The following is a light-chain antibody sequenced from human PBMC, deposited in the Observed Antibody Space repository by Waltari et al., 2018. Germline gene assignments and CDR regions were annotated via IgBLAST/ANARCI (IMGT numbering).Light chain of an antibody. CDR3: QQGNSNPRT. CDR1: QGISSY. V-gene: IGKV1-39*01. J-gene: IGKJ1*01. Sequence: DIQMSQSPSSLSASVGDRVTITCRASQGISSYLNWYQQKPGKAPKLLIYYANSLASGVPSRFSGSGSGTEFTLTISSLQPEDFATYYCQQGNSNPRTFGQGP. CDR2: YAN.